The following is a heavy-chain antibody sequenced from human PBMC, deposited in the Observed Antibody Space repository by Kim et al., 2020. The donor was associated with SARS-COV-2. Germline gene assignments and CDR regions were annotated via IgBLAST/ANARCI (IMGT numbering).Heavy chain of an antibody. Sequence: GGSLRLSCAASGFTFSSYSMNWVRQAPGKGLEWVSSISSSSSYIYYADSVKGRFTISRDNAKNSLYLQMNSLRAEDTAVYYCARDRDRTGYSSSWYLRAPGMVFDYWGQGTLVTVSS. CDR2: ISSSSSYI. CDR1: GFTFSSYS. J-gene: IGHJ4*02. CDR3: ARDRDRTGYSSSWYLRAPGMVFDY. V-gene: IGHV3-21*01. D-gene: IGHD6-13*01.